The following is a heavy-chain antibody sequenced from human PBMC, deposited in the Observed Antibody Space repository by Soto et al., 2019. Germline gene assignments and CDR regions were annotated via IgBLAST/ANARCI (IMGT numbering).Heavy chain of an antibody. CDR2: VVPSLSLV. D-gene: IGHD2-21*01. J-gene: IGHJ3*01. V-gene: IGHV1-69*02. Sequence: QVQLVQSGAEMTKPGSSVKVSCMASGDTFNTNTFTWLRQAPGQGLEWVGRVVPSLSLVNYAQTFQDRVTITADKSTSTVYMDLSSLRSKDTAVYYCAVGIDASGDIFAVWGQGTTVSVS. CDR3: AVGIDASGDIFAV. CDR1: GDTFNTNT.